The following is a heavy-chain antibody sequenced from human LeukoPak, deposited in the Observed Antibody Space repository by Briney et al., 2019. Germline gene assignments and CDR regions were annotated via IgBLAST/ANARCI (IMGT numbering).Heavy chain of an antibody. D-gene: IGHD2-8*01. CDR3: ARDPRPFGCTTDNCPRYYFDY. CDR1: GFIFSNFA. CDR2: ISAGAVAT. Sequence: GGSLRLSCAVSGFIFSNFAMSWVRQAPGKGLEWVSAISAGAVATYYADSVKGRFTISRDNSKNTVYLQMNSLRAEDTAVYYCARDPRPFGCTTDNCPRYYFDYWGQGTLVTVSS. J-gene: IGHJ4*02. V-gene: IGHV3-23*01.